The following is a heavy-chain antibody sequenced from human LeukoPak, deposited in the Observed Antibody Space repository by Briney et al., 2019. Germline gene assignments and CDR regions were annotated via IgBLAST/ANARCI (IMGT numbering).Heavy chain of an antibody. D-gene: IGHD6-13*01. CDR1: GFTFSSYG. V-gene: IGHV3-33*01. Sequence: GGSLRLSCAASGFTFSSYGMHWVRQAPGKGLEWVAVIWYDGSNKYYADSVKGRFTISRDNSKNTLYLQMNSLRAEDTAVYYCARDIAPAGLFFDYWGQGTLVTVSS. CDR2: IWYDGSNK. J-gene: IGHJ4*02. CDR3: ARDIAPAGLFFDY.